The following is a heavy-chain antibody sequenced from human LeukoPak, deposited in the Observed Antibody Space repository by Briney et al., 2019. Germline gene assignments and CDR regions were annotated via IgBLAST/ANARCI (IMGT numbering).Heavy chain of an antibody. J-gene: IGHJ4*02. CDR1: GFAFDDYG. V-gene: IGHV3-20*04. CDR3: ARADKDGYGFFGFDY. D-gene: IGHD5-18*01. Sequence: GGSLRLSCAASGFAFDDYGMSWVRQAPGMGLEWVSGINWNGGSIGYADSVKGRFTISRDNAKNSLYLQINSLRAEDTALYYCARADKDGYGFFGFDYWGQGTLVTVSS. CDR2: INWNGGSI.